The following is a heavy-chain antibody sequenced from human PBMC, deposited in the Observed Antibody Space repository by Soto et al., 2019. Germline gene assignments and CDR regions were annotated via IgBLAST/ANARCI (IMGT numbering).Heavy chain of an antibody. Sequence: EVQLVESGGGLVKPGASLRLSCAASGFTFSTYNMDWVRQSPGKGLEWVSFISHSSSDMKYADSVKGRFTISRDNAKNSLYLQMSNLRVEDTAVYYCARPDCSGSGCHLIQYWGQGTLVTVSS. CDR3: ARPDCSGSGCHLIQY. D-gene: IGHD2-2*01. V-gene: IGHV3-21*02. J-gene: IGHJ1*01. CDR1: GFTFSTYN. CDR2: ISHSSSDM.